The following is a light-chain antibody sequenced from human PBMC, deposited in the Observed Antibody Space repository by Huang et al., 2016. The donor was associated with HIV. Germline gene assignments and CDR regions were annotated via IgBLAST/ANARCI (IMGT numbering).Light chain of an antibody. CDR1: QDISNH. V-gene: IGKV1-33*01. J-gene: IGKJ3*01. CDR3: QQFDDLPFT. CDR2: CAS. Sequence: DIQMTQSPSSLSASVGDRVTITCQASQDISNHLNWYQQKSGKPPRLLISCASNLETGVPSRFTGSGSGTDFTFTISSLQPEDVATYYCQQFDDLPFTFGPGTTVDIK.